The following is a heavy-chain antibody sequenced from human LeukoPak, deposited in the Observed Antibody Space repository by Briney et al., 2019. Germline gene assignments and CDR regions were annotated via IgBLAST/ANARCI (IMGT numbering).Heavy chain of an antibody. J-gene: IGHJ4*02. Sequence: SETLSLTCAVSGYSISSGYYWGWIRQPPGKGLEWIGSIYHSGSTYYNPSLKSRVTISVDTSKNQFSLKLSSVTAADTAVYYCARDLHGGYSYGSEFDYWGQGTLVTVSS. CDR1: GYSISSGYY. D-gene: IGHD5-18*01. CDR3: ARDLHGGYSYGSEFDY. V-gene: IGHV4-38-2*02. CDR2: IYHSGST.